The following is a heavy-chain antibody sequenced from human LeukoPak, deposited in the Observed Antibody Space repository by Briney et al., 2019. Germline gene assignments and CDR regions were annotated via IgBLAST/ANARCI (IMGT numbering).Heavy chain of an antibody. D-gene: IGHD2-2*01. J-gene: IGHJ4*02. CDR1: GYTFTTYG. Sequence: ASVKVSCKTSGYTFTTYGISWVRQAPGQGLEWMGIINPSGDITNYAQKFQGRVTMTRDMSTSTVYMEMSSLISEDTAVYYCATTSRGTSSSYYFDYWGQGTLVTVSS. V-gene: IGHV1-46*01. CDR3: ATTSRGTSSSYYFDY. CDR2: INPSGDIT.